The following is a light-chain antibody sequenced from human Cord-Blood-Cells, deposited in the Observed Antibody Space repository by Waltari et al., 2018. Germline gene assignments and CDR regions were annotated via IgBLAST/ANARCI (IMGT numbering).Light chain of an antibody. V-gene: IGKV1-39*01. J-gene: IGKJ3*01. CDR3: QQSYSTGVT. Sequence: DIQMTQSPSSLSASVGDRVTITCRASQSISSYLNWYQQKPGKAPKLLIYAASSLQSWVPSRFSGSGSGTDFTLTISSLQPEDFATYYCQQSYSTGVTFGPGTKVDIK. CDR2: AAS. CDR1: QSISSY.